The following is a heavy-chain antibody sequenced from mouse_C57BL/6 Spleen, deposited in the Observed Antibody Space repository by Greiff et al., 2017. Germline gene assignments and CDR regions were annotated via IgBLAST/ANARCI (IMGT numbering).Heavy chain of an antibody. J-gene: IGHJ4*01. CDR2: IHPSDSDT. Sequence: VQLQQPGAELVKPGASVKVSCKASGYTFTSYWMHWVKQRPGQGLEWIGRIHPSDSDTNYNQKFKGKATLTVDKSSSTAYMPLSSLTSEDSAVYYCAMRLLVPYAMDYWGQGTSVTVSS. D-gene: IGHD1-1*01. CDR1: GYTFTSYW. V-gene: IGHV1-74*01. CDR3: AMRLLVPYAMDY.